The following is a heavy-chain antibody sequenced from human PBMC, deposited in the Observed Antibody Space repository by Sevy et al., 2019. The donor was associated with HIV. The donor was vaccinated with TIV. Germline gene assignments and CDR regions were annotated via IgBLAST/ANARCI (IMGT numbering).Heavy chain of an antibody. CDR1: GFTFDDYG. CDR2: INWNGGST. CDR3: ARVNGELVVPAATSYYFDY. D-gene: IGHD2-2*01. Sequence: GGSLRLSCAASGFTFDDYGMSWVRQAPGKGLEWVSGINWNGGSTGYADSVKGRFTISRDNAKNSLYLQMNSLRAEDTALYYCARVNGELVVPAATSYYFDYWGQGTLVTVSS. V-gene: IGHV3-20*04. J-gene: IGHJ4*02.